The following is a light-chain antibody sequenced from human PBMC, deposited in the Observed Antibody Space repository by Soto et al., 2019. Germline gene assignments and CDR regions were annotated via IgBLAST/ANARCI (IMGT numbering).Light chain of an antibody. Sequence: EIVLTQSPGTLSLSPGERATLSCRASQSFSNSYLAWYQQKPGQAPRLLIYGASRRATGIPDRFSGSGSGTDFTLTISRLEPEDFAVYYCHNYASSPQNTFGPETKLEIK. CDR2: GAS. J-gene: IGKJ2*01. CDR3: HNYASSPQNT. V-gene: IGKV3-20*01. CDR1: QSFSNSY.